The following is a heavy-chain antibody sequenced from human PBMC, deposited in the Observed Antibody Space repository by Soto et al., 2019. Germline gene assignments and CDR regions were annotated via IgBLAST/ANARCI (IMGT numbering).Heavy chain of an antibody. D-gene: IGHD5-18*01. V-gene: IGHV3-66*01. Sequence: GGSLRLSCVVSGFTVSSNYMSWVRQAPGKRLEWVSVTYSGSGTTYYADSVKGRFTISRDNAKNSLYLQMNSLRAEDTAVYYCARDYSSYGPFDYWGQGTLVTVSS. J-gene: IGHJ4*02. CDR1: GFTVSSNY. CDR3: ARDYSSYGPFDY. CDR2: TYSGSGTT.